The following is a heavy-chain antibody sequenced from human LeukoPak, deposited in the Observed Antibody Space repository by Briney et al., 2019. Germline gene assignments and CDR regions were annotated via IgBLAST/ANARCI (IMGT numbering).Heavy chain of an antibody. J-gene: IGHJ4*02. Sequence: GGSLRLSCAASGFTLTSYAMSWVRQAPGKGLEWVATIREDGSEKYYVDSVKGRFTISRDNAKNSLYLQMNSLRAEDTAVYYCTRTGYRSNSYVPNWGQGTLVTVSS. CDR3: TRTGYRSNSYVPN. D-gene: IGHD6-13*01. CDR1: GFTLTSYA. V-gene: IGHV3-7*01. CDR2: IREDGSEK.